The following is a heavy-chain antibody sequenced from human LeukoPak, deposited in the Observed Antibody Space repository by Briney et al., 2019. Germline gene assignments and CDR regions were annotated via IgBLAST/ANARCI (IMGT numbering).Heavy chain of an antibody. Sequence: SETLSHTCTVSGGSVTRHFWSWIRQPPGKGLEWIGFVYHSGTTNYNPSLESRVTISIDTSKNQFSLTLTSVTAADTAVYYCARSVLPQLEEYYFDYWGQGTLITVSS. J-gene: IGHJ4*02. V-gene: IGHV4-59*02. CDR2: VYHSGTT. CDR1: GGSVTRHF. D-gene: IGHD6-6*01. CDR3: ARSVLPQLEEYYFDY.